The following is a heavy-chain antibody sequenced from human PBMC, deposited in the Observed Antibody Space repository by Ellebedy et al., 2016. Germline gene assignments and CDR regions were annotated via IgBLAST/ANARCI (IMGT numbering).Heavy chain of an antibody. D-gene: IGHD2-21*02. J-gene: IGHJ6*02. CDR2: IYYSGST. Sequence: SETLSLXXTVSGGSISSSSYYWGWIRQPPGKGLEWIGYIYYSGSTNYNPSLKSRVTISVDTSKNQFSLKLSSVTAADTAVYYCARLNCGGDCYWPGYYYGMDVWGQGTTVTVSS. CDR3: ARLNCGGDCYWPGYYYGMDV. V-gene: IGHV4-61*05. CDR1: GGSISSSSYY.